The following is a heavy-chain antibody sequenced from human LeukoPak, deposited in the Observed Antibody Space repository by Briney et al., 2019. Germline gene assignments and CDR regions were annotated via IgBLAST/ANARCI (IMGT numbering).Heavy chain of an antibody. CDR2: IYRSGST. CDR1: GGSISSSNW. CDR3: ARVSARGRNYFDY. Sequence: SGTLSLTCAVSGGSISSSNWWSWVRQPPGKGLEWIGEIYRSGSTNYNPSLKSRVTISVDKSKNQFSLKLSSVTAADTAVYYCARVSARGRNYFDYWGQGTLVTVSS. J-gene: IGHJ4*02. V-gene: IGHV4-4*02. D-gene: IGHD1-26*01.